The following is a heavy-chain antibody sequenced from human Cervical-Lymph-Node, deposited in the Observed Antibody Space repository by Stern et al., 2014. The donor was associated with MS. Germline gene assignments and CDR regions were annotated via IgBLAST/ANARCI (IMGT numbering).Heavy chain of an antibody. Sequence: EQLQESGPGLVKPSETVSLTCTVSGGSLTSKYWNWIRQPPGKGLEWIGYIYSDGNTNYNPSLKNRVTISLDTSTNQFSLSLTSVTAADTAVYYCARVTGRGTRQNWFDSWGQGTLLTVSS. J-gene: IGHJ5*01. CDR2: IYSDGNT. D-gene: IGHD1-26*01. CDR3: ARVTGRGTRQNWFDS. V-gene: IGHV4-59*01. CDR1: GGSLTSKY.